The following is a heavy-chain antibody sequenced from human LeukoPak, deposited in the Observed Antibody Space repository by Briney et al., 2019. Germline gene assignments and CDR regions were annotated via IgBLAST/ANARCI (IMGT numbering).Heavy chain of an antibody. CDR2: INHSGST. CDR1: GGSFSGYY. J-gene: IGHJ3*02. V-gene: IGHV4-34*01. Sequence: SETLSLTCAVYGGSFSGYYWSWIRQPPGKGLEWIGEINHSGSTNYNPSLKSRVTISVDTSKNQFSLKLSSVTAADTAVYYCARQSVGTGDAFDIWGQGTMVTVSS. D-gene: IGHD2-21*02. CDR3: ARQSVGTGDAFDI.